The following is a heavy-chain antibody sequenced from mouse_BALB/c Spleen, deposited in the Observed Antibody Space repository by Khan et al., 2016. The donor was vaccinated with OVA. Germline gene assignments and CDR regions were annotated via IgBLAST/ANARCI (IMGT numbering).Heavy chain of an antibody. V-gene: IGHV5-4*02. CDR3: ARGHYGSPFAY. J-gene: IGHJ3*01. D-gene: IGHD2-1*01. CDR1: GFTFSDYY. CDR2: ISDGGSYT. Sequence: EVELVESGGGLVKPGGSLKLSCAASGFTFSDYYMYWVRQTPDKRLEWVATISDGGSYTYYPDSVKGRFTISRDDAKTNLYLRRGSLQSKDTDMYFCARGHYGSPFAYWGQGTLVTVSA.